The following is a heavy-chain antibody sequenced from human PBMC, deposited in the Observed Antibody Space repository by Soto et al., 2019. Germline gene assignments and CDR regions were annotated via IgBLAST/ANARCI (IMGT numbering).Heavy chain of an antibody. D-gene: IGHD6-13*01. CDR2: ISASGSSI. CDR3: ARVAEGQRSSWYFFDS. V-gene: IGHV3-21*01. Sequence: EVQLVESGGGLVKPGGSLRLSCAASGFTFNRFTMHWVRQAPGKGPEWVSCISASGSSIFYTDSMKGRFTISRDNAKSSLYLQIDSLTVEDTAVYYCARVAEGQRSSWYFFDSWGQGTLVTVSS. CDR1: GFTFNRFT. J-gene: IGHJ4*02.